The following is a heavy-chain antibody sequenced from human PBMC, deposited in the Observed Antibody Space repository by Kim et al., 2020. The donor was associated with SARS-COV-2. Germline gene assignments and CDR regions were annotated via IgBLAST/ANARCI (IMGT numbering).Heavy chain of an antibody. D-gene: IGHD6-13*01. Sequence: GGTNYAQKIQGRVTMTRDTSISTAYMELSRLRSDDTAVYYCASSSSGGDYWGQGTLVTVSS. J-gene: IGHJ4*02. CDR2: GGT. CDR3: ASSSSGGDY. V-gene: IGHV1-2*02.